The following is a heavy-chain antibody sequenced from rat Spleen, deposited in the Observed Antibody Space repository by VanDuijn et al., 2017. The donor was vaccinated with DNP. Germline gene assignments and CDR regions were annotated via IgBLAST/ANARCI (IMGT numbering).Heavy chain of an antibody. CDR3: VRWNSGHFDY. V-gene: IGHV5-22*01. CDR1: GFTFSDYY. D-gene: IGHD4-3*01. Sequence: EVQLVESGGALVQPGRSLKLSCAASGFTFSDYYMAWVRQAPTRGLEWVAYIGSDGYAPYYGVSVKGRFTISRDNAKSTLYLQMNSLRSEDMATYYCVRWNSGHFDYWGQGVMVTVSS. J-gene: IGHJ2*01. CDR2: IGSDGYAP.